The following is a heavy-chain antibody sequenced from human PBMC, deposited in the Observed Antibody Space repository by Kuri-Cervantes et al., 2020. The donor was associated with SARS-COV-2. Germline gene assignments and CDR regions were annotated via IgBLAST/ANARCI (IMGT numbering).Heavy chain of an antibody. J-gene: IGHJ4*02. Sequence: ASVKVSCKASGYTFTSSGISWVRQAPGQGLEWMGWVSGYNGHTNYAQKLQGRVTMTTDTSTTTAYMELRNLRSDDTAVFYCVRDGYGDYVDYWGQGTLVTVSS. CDR3: VRDGYGDYVDY. CDR2: VSGYNGHT. CDR1: GYTFTSSG. D-gene: IGHD2-21*01. V-gene: IGHV1-18*04.